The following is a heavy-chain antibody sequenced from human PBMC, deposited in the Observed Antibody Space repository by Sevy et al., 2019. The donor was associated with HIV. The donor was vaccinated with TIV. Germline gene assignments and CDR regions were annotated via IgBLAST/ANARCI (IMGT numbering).Heavy chain of an antibody. CDR2: ISGSGGYT. Sequence: GGSLRLSCAASGFIFSSYVMTWVRQAPGKGLEWVSAISGSGGYTYYAESVKGRFTISRDNSNKILYLQMNSLRAEDTAVYYCEAITIAGRDYWGQGTLVTVSS. J-gene: IGHJ4*02. CDR3: EAITIAGRDY. V-gene: IGHV3-23*01. D-gene: IGHD1-20*01. CDR1: GFIFSSYV.